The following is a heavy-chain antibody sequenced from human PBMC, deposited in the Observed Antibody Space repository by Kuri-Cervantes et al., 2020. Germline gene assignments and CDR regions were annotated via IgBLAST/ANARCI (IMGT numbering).Heavy chain of an antibody. CDR2: ISSSSSYI. D-gene: IGHD3-16*01. CDR3: ARDTNGGSYPSGGKLQDCFDI. CDR1: GFTFSSYS. J-gene: IGHJ3*02. Sequence: AGSLSLSCAVSGFTFSSYSMNWVRQAPGKGLEWVSSISSSSSYIYYANSVKGRFTITRDNAKNSLYLQMNSLRAEDTAVYYCARDTNGGSYPSGGKLQDCFDIWGQGTRVTVSS. V-gene: IGHV3-21*01.